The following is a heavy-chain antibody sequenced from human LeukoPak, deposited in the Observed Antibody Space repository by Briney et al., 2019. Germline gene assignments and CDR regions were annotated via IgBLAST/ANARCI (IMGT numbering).Heavy chain of an antibody. V-gene: IGHV3-21*01. J-gene: IGHJ3*02. CDR2: ISSSSSYI. CDR1: GFTFSSYS. D-gene: IGHD3-3*01. Sequence: GGSLRLSCAASGFTFSSYSMNWVRQAPGKGLEWDSSISSSSSYIYYADSVKGRLTISRDNAKNSLYLQMNSLRAEDTAVYYCARSLEAVDDAFDIWGQGTMVTVSS. CDR3: ARSLEAVDDAFDI.